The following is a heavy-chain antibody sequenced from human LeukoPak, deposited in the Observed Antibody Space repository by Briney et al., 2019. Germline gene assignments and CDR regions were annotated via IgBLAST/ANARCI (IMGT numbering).Heavy chain of an antibody. Sequence: PGGSLRLPCAASGFTFSSYWMSWVRQAPGKGLERVANIKQDGSEKYYVDSVKGRFTISRDNAKNSLYLQMNSLRAEDTAVYYCARGVNYHGSGSYLRDWFDPWGQGTLVTVSS. V-gene: IGHV3-7*01. CDR1: GFTFSSYW. J-gene: IGHJ5*02. CDR2: IKQDGSEK. CDR3: ARGVNYHGSGSYLRDWFDP. D-gene: IGHD3-10*01.